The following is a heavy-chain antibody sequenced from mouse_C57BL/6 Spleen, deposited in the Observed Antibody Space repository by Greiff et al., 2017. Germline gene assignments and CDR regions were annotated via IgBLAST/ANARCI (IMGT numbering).Heavy chain of an antibody. CDR2: IDPSDSET. CDR1: GYTFTSYG. J-gene: IGHJ2*02. Sequence: QVQLQQPGAELVRPGASVKLSCKASGYTFTSYGMHWVKQRPVQGLEWIGNIDPSDSETHYNQKFKDKATLTVDKSSSTAYMQLSSLTSEDSAVYYCARENGSYFDYWGQGTSLTVSS. CDR3: ARENGSYFDY. V-gene: IGHV1-52*01.